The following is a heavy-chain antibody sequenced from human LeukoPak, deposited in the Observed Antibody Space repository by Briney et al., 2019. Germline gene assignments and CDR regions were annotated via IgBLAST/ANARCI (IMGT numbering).Heavy chain of an antibody. J-gene: IGHJ5*02. D-gene: IGHD3-3*01. CDR1: GGSFSGYY. Sequence: SETLSLTCAVYGGSFSGYYWSWIRQPPGKGLEWIGEINHSGSINYNPSFKSRATISLDTSKKQFSLKLSSVTDADTAVYCCAKGYYDCWSGYYRYNWFDPWGQGTLVTVSS. CDR3: AKGYYDCWSGYYRYNWFDP. CDR2: INHSGSI. V-gene: IGHV4-34*01.